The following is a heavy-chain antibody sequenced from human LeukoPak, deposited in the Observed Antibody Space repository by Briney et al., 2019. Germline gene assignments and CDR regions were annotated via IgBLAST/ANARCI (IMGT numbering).Heavy chain of an antibody. V-gene: IGHV3-48*03. J-gene: IGHJ6*04. D-gene: IGHD3-10*02. Sequence: PGGSLRLSCAASGFTFSNYEMNWVRQAPGKGLEWVSYISSSGSTIYYADSVKGRFTISRDNAKNSLYLQMNSLRAEDTAVYYCAELGITMIGGVWGKGTTVTISS. CDR3: AELGITMIGGV. CDR1: GFTFSNYE. CDR2: ISSSGSTI.